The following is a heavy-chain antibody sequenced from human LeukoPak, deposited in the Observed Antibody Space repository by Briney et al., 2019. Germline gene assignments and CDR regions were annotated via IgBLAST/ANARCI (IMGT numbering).Heavy chain of an antibody. CDR2: IKEDGTEK. CDR3: AKDETNDFWSGYFTQPPDY. J-gene: IGHJ4*02. D-gene: IGHD3-3*01. Sequence: GGSLRLSCAVSGFTFGSYWMSWVRQAPGKGLEWVANIKEDGTEKYYQDSAKGRFTISRDNAKNSLYLQMNSLRAEDTAVYCCAKDETNDFWSGYFTQPPDYWGQGTLVTVSS. V-gene: IGHV3-7*03. CDR1: GFTFGSYW.